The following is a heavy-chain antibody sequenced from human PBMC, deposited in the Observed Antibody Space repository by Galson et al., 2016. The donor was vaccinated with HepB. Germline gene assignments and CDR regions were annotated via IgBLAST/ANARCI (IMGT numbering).Heavy chain of an antibody. V-gene: IGHV3-48*04. CDR2: ITSDSRNI. Sequence: SLRLSCAASGFTFSGYNMDWVRQAPGKGLEWISYITSDSRNIYYADSVKGRFTISRDNAKKSLYLQMNTLRAEDTAVYYCARGTFCSGDSCYSPAFDMWGQGTMVTVSS. CDR1: GFTFSGYN. CDR3: ARGTFCSGDSCYSPAFDM. D-gene: IGHD2-15*01. J-gene: IGHJ3*02.